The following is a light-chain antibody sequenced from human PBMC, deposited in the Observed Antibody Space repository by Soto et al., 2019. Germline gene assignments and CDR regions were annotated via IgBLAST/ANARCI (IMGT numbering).Light chain of an antibody. CDR2: EVS. CDR1: SSDVGGYNY. V-gene: IGLV2-14*01. Sequence: QSALTQPASVSGSPGQSITISCTGTSSDVGGYNYVSWYQQHPGKAPKLMIYEVSNRPSGVSNRFSGSKSVNTASLTISGLQAEDEADYYCSSYTSSSKGVFGTGTKLTVL. CDR3: SSYTSSSKGV. J-gene: IGLJ1*01.